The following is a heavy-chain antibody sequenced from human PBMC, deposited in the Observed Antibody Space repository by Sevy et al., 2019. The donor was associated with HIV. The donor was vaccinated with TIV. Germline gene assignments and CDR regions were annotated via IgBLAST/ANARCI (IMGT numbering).Heavy chain of an antibody. CDR1: GFTFSSFA. Sequence: GGSLRLSCAASGFTFSSFAMGWVRQAPGKGLDWISAISGTGDYTYYADSVKGRFTISRDNSKNTLFLQMNSLRAEDTAIFDGENKMGGGSGMAFLVDYWGQGTLVTVSS. CDR2: ISGTGDYT. CDR3: ENKMGGGSGMAFLVDY. V-gene: IGHV3-23*01. J-gene: IGHJ4*02. D-gene: IGHD5-18*01.